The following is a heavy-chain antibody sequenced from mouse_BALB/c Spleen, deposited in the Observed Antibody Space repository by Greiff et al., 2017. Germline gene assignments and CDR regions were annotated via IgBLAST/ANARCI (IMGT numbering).Heavy chain of an antibody. J-gene: IGHJ4*01. CDR1: GFTFSSFG. Sequence: EVQRVESGGGLVQPGGSRKLSCAASGFTFSSFGMHWVRQAPEKGLEWVAYISSGSSTIYYADTVKGRFTISRDNPKNTLFLQMTSLRSEDTAMYYCARFPTLYYYAMDYWGQGTSVTVSS. CDR2: ISSGSSTI. CDR3: ARFPTLYYYAMDY. V-gene: IGHV5-17*02.